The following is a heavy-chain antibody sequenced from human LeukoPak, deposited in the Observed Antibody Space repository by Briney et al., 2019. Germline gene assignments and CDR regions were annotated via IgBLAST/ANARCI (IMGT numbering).Heavy chain of an antibody. J-gene: IGHJ2*01. CDR2: INPSGDT. CDR3: ARGLSTTWYFDT. Sequence: PSETLPLTCSVSGASVSSGGYYWSWIRQPAGKEMEWIGRINPSGDTNYNPSLRSRVTMSIQTSKNQFFLSLISVTAADTALYFCARGLSTTWYFDTWG. V-gene: IGHV4-61*02. CDR1: GASVSSGGYY. D-gene: IGHD1-1*01.